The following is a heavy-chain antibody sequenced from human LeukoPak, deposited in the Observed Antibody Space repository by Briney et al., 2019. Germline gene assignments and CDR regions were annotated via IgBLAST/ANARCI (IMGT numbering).Heavy chain of an antibody. CDR2: IYYSGST. V-gene: IGHV4-39*01. J-gene: IGHJ4*02. Sequence: SEALSLTCAVSGGSICSSSYYWGWIRHPPGTWLEWIGDIYYSGSTYYNPSLKSRVTMSVDMSKNHFSLKLSSVTAADTAVYYCARREGYSFGYDYWGQGTLVTVSS. CDR3: ARREGYSFGYDY. CDR1: GGSICSSSYY. D-gene: IGHD5-18*01.